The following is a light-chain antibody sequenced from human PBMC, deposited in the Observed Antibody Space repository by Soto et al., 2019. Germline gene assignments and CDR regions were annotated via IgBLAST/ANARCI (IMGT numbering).Light chain of an antibody. V-gene: IGLV8-61*01. Sequence: QTVVTQEPSFSVSPGGTVTLTCGLSSGSVSTNYYPSWYQQTPGQAPRTLIYSTNTRSSGVPDRFSGSILGNKAALTITGAQADDESDYYCVLYMGSVISVFGGGTKLTVL. CDR1: SGSVSTNYY. CDR2: STN. J-gene: IGLJ3*02. CDR3: VLYMGSVISV.